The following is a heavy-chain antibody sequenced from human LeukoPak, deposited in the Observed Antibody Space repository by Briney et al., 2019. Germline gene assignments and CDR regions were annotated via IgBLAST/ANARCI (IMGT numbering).Heavy chain of an antibody. CDR1: GGSFSGYY. CDR3: ARVPGRSYSGSYPLDY. D-gene: IGHD1-26*01. CDR2: INHSGSA. V-gene: IGHV4-34*01. J-gene: IGHJ4*02. Sequence: SETLSLTFAVYGGSFSGYYWSWIRQAPGKGLEWIGEINHSGSANYNPSLKSRVTISVDTSKNQFSLKLSSVTAADTAVYYCARVPGRSYSGSYPLDYWGQGTLVTVSS.